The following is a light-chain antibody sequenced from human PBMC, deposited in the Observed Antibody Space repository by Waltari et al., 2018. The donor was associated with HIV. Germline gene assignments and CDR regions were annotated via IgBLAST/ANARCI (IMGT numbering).Light chain of an antibody. J-gene: IGLJ2*01. V-gene: IGLV2-23*02. CDR2: EVN. CDR3: CSYAGSSTSVV. Sequence: QSALTPSASVSGSPGQSITLSCTGTSSDVGGYNLVSWYQHHPGKAPKLMIYEVNKRPSGVSNRFSGSKSGNTASLTISGLQAEDEADYYCCSYAGSSTSVVFGGGTKLTVL. CDR1: SSDVGGYNL.